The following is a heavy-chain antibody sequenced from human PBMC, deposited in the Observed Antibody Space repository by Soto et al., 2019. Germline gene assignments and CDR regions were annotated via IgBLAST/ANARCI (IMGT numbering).Heavy chain of an antibody. CDR3: ARSIVYGDYSPIDIEVLEI. CDR1: SVDHC. Sequence: SVDHCGRRIIKKKRKGLEWIGYIYYSGSTNYNPSLKSRVTISVDTSKNQFSLKLSSVTAADTAVYYCARSIVYGDYSPIDIEVLEIWVQGTMVTVSS. CDR2: IYYSGST. V-gene: IGHV4-61*08. J-gene: IGHJ3*02. D-gene: IGHD4-17*01.